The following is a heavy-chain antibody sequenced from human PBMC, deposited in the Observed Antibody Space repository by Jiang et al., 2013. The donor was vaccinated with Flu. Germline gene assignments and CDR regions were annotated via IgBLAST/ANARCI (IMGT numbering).Heavy chain of an antibody. V-gene: IGHV3-33*01. Sequence: VQLLESGGGVVQPGRSLRLSCAASGFTFSSYGMHWVRQAPGKGLEWVAVIWYDGSNKYYADSVKGRFTISRDNSKNTLYLQMNSLRAEDTAVYYCARELKGYYDILTGYSAYYYYGMGVWGPRDHGH. D-gene: IGHD3-9*01. CDR1: GFTFSSYG. CDR2: IWYDGSNK. J-gene: IGHJ6*01. CDR3: ARELKGYYDILTGYSAYYYYGMGV.